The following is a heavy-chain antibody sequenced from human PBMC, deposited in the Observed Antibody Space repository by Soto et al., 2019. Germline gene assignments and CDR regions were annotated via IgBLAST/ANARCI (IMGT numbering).Heavy chain of an antibody. CDR3: ARHKKWHYGSGSYSSPPYYYYGMDV. CDR2: IYPGDSDT. J-gene: IGHJ6*02. D-gene: IGHD3-10*01. CDR1: GYSFTIYW. V-gene: IGHV5-51*01. Sequence: GESLKISCKGSGYSFTIYWIGWVRQMPGKGLEWMGIIYPGDSDTRYSPSFQGQVTISADKSISTAYLQWSSLKASDTAMYYCARHKKWHYGSGSYSSPPYYYYGMDVWGQGTTVTVSS.